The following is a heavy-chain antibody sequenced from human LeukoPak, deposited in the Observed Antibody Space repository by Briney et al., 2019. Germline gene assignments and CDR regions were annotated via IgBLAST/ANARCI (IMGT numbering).Heavy chain of an antibody. D-gene: IGHD2-2*01. CDR1: GFTFSSYA. CDR2: ISDSGGST. J-gene: IGHJ3*02. CDR3: ARGCSSTSCYLSI. Sequence: GGSLRLSCAASGFTFSSYAMTWVRQAPGKGLEWVSSISDSGGSTYYADSVKGRFTISRDNSKNTLYLQMNSMRAEDTAVYYCARGCSSTSCYLSIWGQGTMVTVSS. V-gene: IGHV3-23*01.